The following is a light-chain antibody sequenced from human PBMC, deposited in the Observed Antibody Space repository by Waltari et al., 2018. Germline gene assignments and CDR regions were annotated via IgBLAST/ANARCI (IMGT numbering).Light chain of an antibody. J-gene: IGKJ4*01. CDR3: QQYNSYSLLT. CDR2: KAS. V-gene: IGKV1-5*03. CDR1: QSISNW. Sequence: DIQMTHSPSTLSASVGDSVTITCRASQSISNWLAWYQQKPGKAHKLLIYKASTLESGVPSRFSGSGSGTEFTLTISSLQPDDFATYYCQQYNSYSLLTFGGGTKVEIK.